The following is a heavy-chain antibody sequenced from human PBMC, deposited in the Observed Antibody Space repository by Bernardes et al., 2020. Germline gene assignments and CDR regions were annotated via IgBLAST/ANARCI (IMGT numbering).Heavy chain of an antibody. CDR3: ARARMYTDTWAYHYGMDV. J-gene: IGHJ6*02. CDR1: VGSLSSGTYY. D-gene: IGHD1-20*01. Sequence: SETLSLTCTVSVGSLSSGTYYWTWLRQPPGTGLEWIGYIYHNGSTSYNPSLKSRLTMSVDTSKNQVSLQLSSVTAADTAVYYCARARMYTDTWAYHYGMDVWGQGTTVTVSS. CDR2: IYHNGST. V-gene: IGHV4-61*01.